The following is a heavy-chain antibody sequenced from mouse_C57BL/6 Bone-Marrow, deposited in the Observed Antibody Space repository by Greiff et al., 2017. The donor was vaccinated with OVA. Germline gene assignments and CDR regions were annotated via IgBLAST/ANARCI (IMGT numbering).Heavy chain of an antibody. Sequence: QVQLQQPGAELVRPGSSVKLSCKASGYTFTSYWMHWVKQRPIQGLEWIGNIDPSDSETHYNQKFKDKATLTVDKSSSTAYMQLSSLTSGASAVYYCAISLLYYYGSSYWYFDVWGTGTTVTVSS. CDR1: GYTFTSYW. V-gene: IGHV1-52*01. D-gene: IGHD1-1*01. CDR2: IDPSDSET. J-gene: IGHJ1*03. CDR3: AISLLYYYGSSYWYFDV.